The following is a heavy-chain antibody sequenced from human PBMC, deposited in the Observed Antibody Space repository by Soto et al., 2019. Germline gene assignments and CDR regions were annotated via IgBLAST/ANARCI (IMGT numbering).Heavy chain of an antibody. V-gene: IGHV3-11*01. CDR2: ISTSATQI. Sequence: QVQLEESGGGLVKPGGSLRLSCAASGFPFSDYYMTWIRQAPGKGLEWLAYISTSATQIIHADSVKGRFTISRDNAKKLLYLQTNSLRAEDSAVYYCARDEVQMRLFGHWGKGTLVTVSS. CDR3: ARDEVQMRLFGH. J-gene: IGHJ4*02. CDR1: GFPFSDYY. D-gene: IGHD1-1*01.